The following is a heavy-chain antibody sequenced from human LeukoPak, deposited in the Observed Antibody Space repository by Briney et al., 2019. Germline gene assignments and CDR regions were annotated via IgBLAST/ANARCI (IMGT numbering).Heavy chain of an antibody. Sequence: GGSLRLSCAASGFAVSSNYMSWVRQAPGKGLEWVSLIYISEITKYTDSVKGRFTISRDNSKNTSYLQMNSLSAEDTAVYYCAGYYGGKFDYWGQGTLVTVSS. CDR2: IYISEIT. D-gene: IGHD2-21*01. V-gene: IGHV3-66*02. CDR1: GFAVSSNY. J-gene: IGHJ4*02. CDR3: AGYYGGKFDY.